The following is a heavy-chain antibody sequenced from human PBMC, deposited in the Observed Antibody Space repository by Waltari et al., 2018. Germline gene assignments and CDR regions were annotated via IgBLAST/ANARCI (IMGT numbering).Heavy chain of an antibody. CDR3: AKNNFNEPLPFTAP. Sequence: QVQLVQSGPAVMKPGSSVNVSCKASGGTFNNYAISWVRQAPGQGLEWMGRIITLFDTADYAQKFQGRVTLSSDMSTRPAYMELRSLKSEPTAIYYCAKNNFNEPLPFTAPWGQGTLVIVSS. D-gene: IGHD1-1*01. CDR2: IITLFDTA. J-gene: IGHJ5*02. V-gene: IGHV1-69*14. CDR1: GGTFNNYA.